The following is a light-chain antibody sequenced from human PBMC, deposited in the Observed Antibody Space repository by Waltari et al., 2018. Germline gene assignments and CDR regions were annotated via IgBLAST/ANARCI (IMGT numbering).Light chain of an antibody. CDR1: SSNNGSNT. CDR2: SNN. CDR3: AARDYSRNGPV. V-gene: IGLV1-44*01. J-gene: IGLJ3*02. Sequence: QSVLTQPPSASGTRGQRVTISCSGSSSNNGSNTGKWYQQLPETDPKLIIYSNNNRPPGVTDRLAGPKSGTSAALDISGLQSEDEAGYDCAARDYSRNGPVVGGGTKLTVL.